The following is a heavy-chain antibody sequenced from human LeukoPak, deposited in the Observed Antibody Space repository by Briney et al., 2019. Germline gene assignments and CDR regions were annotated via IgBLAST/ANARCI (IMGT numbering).Heavy chain of an antibody. CDR3: AKLSPRGSEVVVITSFDY. CDR1: GFTFSSYA. J-gene: IGHJ4*02. D-gene: IGHD3-22*01. Sequence: GGSLRLSCAASGFTFSSYAMSWVRQAPGKGLEWVSAISGSGGSTYYADSVTGRFTISRDNSKTTLYLQMNSLRAEDTAVYYCAKLSPRGSEVVVITSFDYWGQGALVTVSS. V-gene: IGHV3-23*01. CDR2: ISGSGGST.